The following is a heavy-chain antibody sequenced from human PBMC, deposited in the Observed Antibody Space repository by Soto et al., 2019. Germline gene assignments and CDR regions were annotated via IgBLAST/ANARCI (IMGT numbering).Heavy chain of an antibody. CDR1: GYTLTTYY. CDR2: INPSGGST. CDR3: ARSTSRYCSGVSCYSHRFDS. D-gene: IGHD2-15*01. J-gene: IGHJ4*02. Sequence: GASVKVPCKASGYTLTTYYIHWVRQAPGQGLEWMGIINPSGGSTSCAQKFQGRVTMTRDTSTSTLYMELSSLRSDDTAVYYCARSTSRYCSGVSCYSHRFDSWGQGTLVTVSS. V-gene: IGHV1-46*03.